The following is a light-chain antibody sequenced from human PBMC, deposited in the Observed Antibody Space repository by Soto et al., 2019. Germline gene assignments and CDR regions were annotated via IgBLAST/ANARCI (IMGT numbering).Light chain of an antibody. J-gene: IGKJ1*01. CDR3: QQYNGT. CDR2: KPS. V-gene: IGKV1-5*03. CDR1: QYISNW. Sequence: DIQMTQSPSTLSASVGDRVTITCRASQYISNWLAWYQQKPGKAPKLMIYKPSSLESGAPSRFSGSGSGTEFTLTITGLQPDDFDTYSCQQYNGTFGRGTQLEIK.